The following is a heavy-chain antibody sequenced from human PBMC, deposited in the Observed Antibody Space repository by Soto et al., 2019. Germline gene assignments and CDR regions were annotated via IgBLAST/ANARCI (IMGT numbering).Heavy chain of an antibody. D-gene: IGHD1-1*01. CDR2: INHSGST. V-gene: IGHV4-34*01. CDR1: GGSFSGYY. Sequence: SETLSLTCAVYGGSFSGYYWSWIRQPPVKVLEWMGEINHSGSTNYNPSLKSRVTISVDTSKNQFSLKLSSVTAADTAVYYLARGNNCKYYYYYGMDVWGQGTTVTVSS. CDR3: ARGNNCKYYYYYGMDV. J-gene: IGHJ6*01.